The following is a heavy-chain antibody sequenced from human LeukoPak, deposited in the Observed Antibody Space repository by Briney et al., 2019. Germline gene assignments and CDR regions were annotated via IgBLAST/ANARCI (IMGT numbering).Heavy chain of an antibody. CDR1: GGTFSSYA. J-gene: IGHJ6*04. CDR3: ARGQHCSSTSCYEGGLDYYYYYGMDV. D-gene: IGHD2-2*01. V-gene: IGHV1-69*01. CDR2: VIPIFGTA. Sequence: SVKVSCKASGGTFSSYAISWVRQAPGQGLEWMGGVIPIFGTANYAQKFQGRVTITADESTSTAYMELSSLRSEDTAVYYCARGQHCSSTSCYEGGLDYYYYYGMDVWGKGTTVTVSS.